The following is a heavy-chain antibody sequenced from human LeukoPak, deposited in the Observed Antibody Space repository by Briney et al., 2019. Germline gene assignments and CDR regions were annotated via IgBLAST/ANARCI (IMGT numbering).Heavy chain of an antibody. CDR1: GYSFNSYW. CDR2: IYPGDSDT. CDR3: ARLRDYYDSSGYPAN. Sequence: GESLKISCKGSGYSFNSYWIGWVRQMPGKGLEWMGIIYPGDSDTRYSPSFQGQVTISADKSISTAYLQWSSLKASDTAMYYCARLRDYYDSSGYPANWGQGTLVTVSS. V-gene: IGHV5-51*01. J-gene: IGHJ4*02. D-gene: IGHD3-22*01.